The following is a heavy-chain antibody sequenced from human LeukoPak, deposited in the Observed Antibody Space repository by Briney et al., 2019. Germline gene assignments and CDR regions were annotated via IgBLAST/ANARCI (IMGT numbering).Heavy chain of an antibody. D-gene: IGHD1-26*01. CDR2: ISSSGSTI. Sequence: GGSLRLSCAASGFTFSSYEMNWVRQAPGKGLEWVSYISSSGSTIYYADSVKGRFTISRDNAKNSLYLQMNSLRAEDTAVYYCARSVVVGANYYYYYGMDVWGQGTTVTVSS. J-gene: IGHJ6*02. CDR3: ARSVVVGANYYYYYGMDV. V-gene: IGHV3-48*03. CDR1: GFTFSSYE.